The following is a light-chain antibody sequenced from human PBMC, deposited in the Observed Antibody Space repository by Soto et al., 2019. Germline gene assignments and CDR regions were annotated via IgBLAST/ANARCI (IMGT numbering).Light chain of an antibody. CDR2: GAS. CDR3: QQYGSVPLT. CDR1: ESVSTSY. V-gene: IGKV3-20*01. Sequence: EIVLTQSPGTLSLSAGERATLSCRASESVSTSYLAWYQQKPGQAPRLLIYGASSRATGIPDRFSGSGSGADFALTISRLEPEDFAVYYCQQYGSVPLTFGGGTKVEIK. J-gene: IGKJ4*01.